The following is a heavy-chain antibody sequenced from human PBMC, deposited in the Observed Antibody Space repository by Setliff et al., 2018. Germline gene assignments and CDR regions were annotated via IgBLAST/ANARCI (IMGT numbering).Heavy chain of an antibody. CDR2: IYPADSDT. D-gene: IGHD3-16*01. J-gene: IGHJ4*02. Sequence: GESLKISCKGSGYTFTNYWIAWVRQMPGKGLEYMGIIYPADSDTTYSPSFQGQVTISADKSINTAYLQWSSLKASDTAMYYCARTGAGELSLGAFDSWGQGTLVTVSS. CDR3: ARTGAGELSLGAFDS. V-gene: IGHV5-51*01. CDR1: GYTFTNYW.